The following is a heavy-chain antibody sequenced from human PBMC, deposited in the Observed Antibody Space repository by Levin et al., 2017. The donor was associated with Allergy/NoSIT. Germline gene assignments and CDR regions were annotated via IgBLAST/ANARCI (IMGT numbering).Heavy chain of an antibody. CDR1: GFTFSSYS. CDR2: ISSSSSYI. Sequence: GGSLRLSCAASGFTFSSYSMNWVRQAPGKGLEWVSSISSSSSYIYYADSVKGRFTISRDNAKNSLYLQMNSLRAEDTAVYYCARESPVRGVPGYWGQGTLVTVSS. J-gene: IGHJ4*02. V-gene: IGHV3-21*01. CDR3: ARESPVRGVPGY. D-gene: IGHD3-10*01.